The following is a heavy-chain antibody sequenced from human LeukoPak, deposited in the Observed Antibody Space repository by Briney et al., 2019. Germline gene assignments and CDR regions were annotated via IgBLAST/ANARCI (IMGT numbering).Heavy chain of an antibody. CDR3: ARDHCVSSGCYEDYYYGMDV. Sequence: GASVKVSCKASGYTFTGYYMQWVRQAPGQGLEWMGWINPNSGGTNYAQKFQGRVTMTRDTSISTAYMELSRLRSDDTAEYFCARDHCVSSGCYEDYYYGMDVWGRGTTVTVSS. CDR1: GYTFTGYY. D-gene: IGHD2-2*01. V-gene: IGHV1-2*02. J-gene: IGHJ6*02. CDR2: INPNSGGT.